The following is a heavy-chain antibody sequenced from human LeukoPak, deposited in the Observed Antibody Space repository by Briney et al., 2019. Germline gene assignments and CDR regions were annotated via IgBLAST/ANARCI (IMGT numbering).Heavy chain of an antibody. CDR1: GGSISSYY. V-gene: IGHV4-59*01. Sequence: SETLSLTCTVSGGSISSYYWSWIRQPPGKGLESIGYIYYSGSTNYNPSLKSRVTISVDTSKIQFSLTLTSVTAADTAVYYCARGVPEYYDFWGGYFYYFDYWGQGTLVTVSS. D-gene: IGHD3-3*01. CDR3: ARGVPEYYDFWGGYFYYFDY. J-gene: IGHJ4*02. CDR2: IYYSGST.